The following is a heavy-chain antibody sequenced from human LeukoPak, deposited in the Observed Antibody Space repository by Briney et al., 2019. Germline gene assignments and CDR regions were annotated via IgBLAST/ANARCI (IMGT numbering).Heavy chain of an antibody. D-gene: IGHD2-2*01. CDR3: ARGLVVPAAMLVVGAFDI. CDR1: GGTFSSYA. CDR2: INPNSGGT. Sequence: ASVKVSCKASGGTFSSYAISWVRQAPGQGLEWMGWINPNSGGTNYAQKFQGRVTMTRDTSISTAYMELSRLRSDDTAVYYCARGLVVPAAMLVVGAFDIWGQGTMVTVSS. J-gene: IGHJ3*02. V-gene: IGHV1-2*02.